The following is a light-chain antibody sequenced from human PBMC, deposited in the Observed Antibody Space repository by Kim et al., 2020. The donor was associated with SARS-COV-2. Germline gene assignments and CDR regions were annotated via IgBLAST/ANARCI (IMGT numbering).Light chain of an antibody. Sequence: LTQPASLSGSPGQSITISCSGTLSDVGTFSLISWYQQQPGKAPRLIIFDISQRPSGISGRFSGSKSGNTASLTISDLQPDDEADYFCCSFTMNVTWVFGGGTQLTVL. CDR3: CSFTMNVTWV. CDR2: DIS. J-gene: IGLJ3*02. CDR1: LSDVGTFSL. V-gene: IGLV2-23*02.